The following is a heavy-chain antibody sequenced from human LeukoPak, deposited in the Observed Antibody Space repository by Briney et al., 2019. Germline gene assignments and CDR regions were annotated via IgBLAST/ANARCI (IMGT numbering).Heavy chain of an antibody. Sequence: GGSLRLSCAASGFTFSSYSMNWVRQAPGKGLEWVSSISSSSSYIYYADSVKGRFTISRDNAKNSLYLQMNSLRAEDTAVYYCARRYGDYVGGYYFDYWGQGTLVTVSS. D-gene: IGHD4-17*01. V-gene: IGHV3-21*01. CDR2: ISSSSSYI. J-gene: IGHJ4*02. CDR3: ARRYGDYVGGYYFDY. CDR1: GFTFSSYS.